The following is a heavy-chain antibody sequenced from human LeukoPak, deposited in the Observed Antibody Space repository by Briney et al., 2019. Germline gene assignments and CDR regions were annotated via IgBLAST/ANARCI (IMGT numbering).Heavy chain of an antibody. V-gene: IGHV3-21*01. D-gene: IGHD1-26*01. CDR1: GFTFSSYS. J-gene: IGHJ5*02. Sequence: PGGSLRLSCAASGFTFSSYSMNWVRQAPGKGLEWVSSISSSSSYIYYAGSVKGRFTISRDNAKNSLYLQMNSLRAEDTAVYYCARDSGSYYEDWFDPWGQGTLVTVSS. CDR3: ARDSGSYYEDWFDP. CDR2: ISSSSSYI.